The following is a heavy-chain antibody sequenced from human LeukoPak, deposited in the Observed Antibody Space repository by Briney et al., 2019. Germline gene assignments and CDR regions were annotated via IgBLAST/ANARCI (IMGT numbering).Heavy chain of an antibody. Sequence: SETLSLTCTVSGGSISSYYWSWIRQPPGKGLEWSGYIYYSGSTNYNPSLKSRVTISVDTSKNQFSLKLSSVTAADTAVYYCATTDPRETGDRFDYWGQGTLVTVSS. CDR2: IYYSGST. J-gene: IGHJ4*02. V-gene: IGHV4-59*01. CDR3: ATTDPRETGDRFDY. CDR1: GGSISSYY. D-gene: IGHD7-27*01.